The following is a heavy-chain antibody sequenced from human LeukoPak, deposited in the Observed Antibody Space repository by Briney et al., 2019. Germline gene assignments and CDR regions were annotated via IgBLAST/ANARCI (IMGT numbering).Heavy chain of an antibody. CDR3: ARNLHDY. Sequence: GGSLRLSCAASGFTFSKYWMSWVRQAPGKGLEWVANMKQDGGEKYYVDSVKGRFTISRDNAKNSLYLQMNSLRGEDTAVYYCARNLHDYWGQGTLVTGPS. J-gene: IGHJ4*02. V-gene: IGHV3-7*01. CDR2: MKQDGGEK. CDR1: GFTFSKYW.